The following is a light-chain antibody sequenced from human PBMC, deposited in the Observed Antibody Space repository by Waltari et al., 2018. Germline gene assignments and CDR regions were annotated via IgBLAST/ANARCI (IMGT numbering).Light chain of an antibody. CDR1: QSFTRY. V-gene: IGKV3-20*01. Sequence: EIVLTQSPGTLSLSPGERATLSCRASQSFTRYLARYQHKPGQAPRLLIYDASTRAAGIADRFSGSGSGTDFSLTISRLEPEDFAVYYCQHYVSLPVTFGQGTKVEIK. CDR3: QHYVSLPVT. CDR2: DAS. J-gene: IGKJ1*01.